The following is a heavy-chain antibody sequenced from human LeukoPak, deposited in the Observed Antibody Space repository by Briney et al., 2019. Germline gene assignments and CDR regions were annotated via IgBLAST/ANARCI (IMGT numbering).Heavy chain of an antibody. CDR1: GFTFRSYW. CDR3: AKGPYSSSFYYFDY. V-gene: IGHV3-30*02. J-gene: IGHJ4*02. Sequence: GGPLRLSCAPSGFTFRSYWMHWLRQAPGKGLEWVAFIRNDGSNKYYADSVKGRFTISRDNSKNTLYLQMNSLRAEDTAVYYCAKGPYSSSFYYFDYWGQGTLVTVSS. CDR2: IRNDGSNK. D-gene: IGHD6-6*01.